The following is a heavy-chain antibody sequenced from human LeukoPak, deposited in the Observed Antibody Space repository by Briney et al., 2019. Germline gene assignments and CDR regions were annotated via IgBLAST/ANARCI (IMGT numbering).Heavy chain of an antibody. Sequence: SGTLSLTCAVSGGSSSSSNWWNWVRQPPGKGLEWIGEIDHSGRTNYNPSLKSRVTISVDTSKNQFSLKLSSVTAADTAVYYCARVTSSWYGMTYYYYGMDVRGQGTTVTVSS. J-gene: IGHJ6*02. CDR3: ARVTSSWYGMTYYYYGMDV. D-gene: IGHD6-13*01. CDR1: GGSSSSSNW. CDR2: IDHSGRT. V-gene: IGHV4-4*02.